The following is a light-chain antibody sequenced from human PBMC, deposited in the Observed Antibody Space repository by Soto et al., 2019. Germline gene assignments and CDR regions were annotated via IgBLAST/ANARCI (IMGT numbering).Light chain of an antibody. CDR2: KAS. CDR3: QQVNSYPFT. CDR1: QSISNW. Sequence: DIQMTQSPSTLSASVGDRVIITCRASQSISNWLAWYQQKPGKAPNLLIYKASSLKSGVPSRFSGSGSGTEFTLTISSLQPEDFATYFCQQVNSYPFTFGQGTRLEIK. J-gene: IGKJ5*01. V-gene: IGKV1-5*03.